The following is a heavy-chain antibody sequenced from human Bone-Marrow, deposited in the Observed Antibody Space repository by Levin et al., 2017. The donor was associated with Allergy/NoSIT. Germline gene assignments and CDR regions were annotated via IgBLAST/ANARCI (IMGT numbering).Heavy chain of an antibody. Sequence: GGSLRLSCAVSGLIFSSYSMHWVRQAPGKGLEWVASISYDGIKNYYAESVTGRFTISRDDSKNTVYLQMNSLRLEDTAVHYCASGGEAVRQQEGNFDNWGQGTLGTVSS. V-gene: IGHV3-30-3*01. CDR3: ASGGEAVRQQEGNFDN. CDR1: GLIFSSYS. J-gene: IGHJ4*02. D-gene: IGHD6-6*01. CDR2: ISYDGIKN.